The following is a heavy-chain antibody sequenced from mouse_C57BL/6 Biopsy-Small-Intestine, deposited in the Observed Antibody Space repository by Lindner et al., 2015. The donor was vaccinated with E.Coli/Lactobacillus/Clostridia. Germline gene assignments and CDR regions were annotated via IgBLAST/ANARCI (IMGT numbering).Heavy chain of an antibody. J-gene: IGHJ4*01. V-gene: IGHV1-84*02. CDR1: EYTFTAFTHYY. D-gene: IGHD4-1*02. CDR3: ARVSTGWFFDY. Sequence: SVKVSCKASEYTFTAFTHYYIHWMRQAPGQGLEWMGWINPNSGDTRYAQKFQDRVTVTRDTSISTVYMELTRLRSDDTAVYYCARVSTGWFFDYWGQGTLVAVSS. CDR2: INPNSGDT.